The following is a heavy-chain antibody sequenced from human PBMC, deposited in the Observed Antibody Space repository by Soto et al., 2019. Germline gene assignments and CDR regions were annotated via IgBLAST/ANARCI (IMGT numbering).Heavy chain of an antibody. V-gene: IGHV4-34*01. D-gene: IGHD3-10*01. CDR3: AREKGGTMVRGVSFDY. Sequence: SETLSLTCAVYGGSFSGYYWSWIRQPPGKGLEWIGEIYHSGSTNYNPSLKSRVTISVDKSKNQFSLKLSSVTAADTAVYYCAREKGGTMVRGVSFDYWGQGTLVTVSS. CDR2: IYHSGST. J-gene: IGHJ4*02. CDR1: GGSFSGYY.